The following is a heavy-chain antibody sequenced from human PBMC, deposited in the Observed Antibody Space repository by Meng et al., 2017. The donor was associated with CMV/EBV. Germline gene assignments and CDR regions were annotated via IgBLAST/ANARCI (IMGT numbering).Heavy chain of an antibody. CDR2: ISAYNGNT. Sequence: ASVKVSCKASGYTFTSYGISWVRQAPEQGLEWMGWISAYNGNTNYAQKLQGRVTMTTDTSTSTAYMELRSLRSDDTAVYYCARESRTYYDILTGYTYYYGMDVWGQGTTVTVSS. V-gene: IGHV1-18*01. CDR1: GYTFTSYG. CDR3: ARESRTYYDILTGYTYYYGMDV. J-gene: IGHJ6*02. D-gene: IGHD3-9*01.